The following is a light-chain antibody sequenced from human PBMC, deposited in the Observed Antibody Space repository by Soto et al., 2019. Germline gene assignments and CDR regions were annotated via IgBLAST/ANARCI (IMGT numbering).Light chain of an antibody. CDR1: QSVSTNY. J-gene: IGKJ1*01. CDR2: GAS. V-gene: IGKV3-20*01. Sequence: EIVLTQSPGTLSLSPGERATLSCRASQSVSTNYLAWYQRKPGQAPRLLIYGASSRATDIPHRFSGSGSGTDFTLTITRLEPEDFAVYYCQQYGSSPPTFGQGTMVEVK. CDR3: QQYGSSPPT.